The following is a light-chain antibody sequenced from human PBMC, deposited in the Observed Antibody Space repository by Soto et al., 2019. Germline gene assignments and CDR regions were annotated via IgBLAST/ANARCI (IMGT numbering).Light chain of an antibody. V-gene: IGLV2-14*03. CDR3: SSYTSSSNV. CDR1: SSDVGGYNY. Sequence: QSALTQPASVSGSPGQSITISCTGTSSDVGGYNYVSWYQQHSGRAPKLMIYDVSYRPSGVSNRFSGSKSGNTVSLTISALQAEDEADYYCSSYTSSSNVFGTGTKVTVL. J-gene: IGLJ1*01. CDR2: DVS.